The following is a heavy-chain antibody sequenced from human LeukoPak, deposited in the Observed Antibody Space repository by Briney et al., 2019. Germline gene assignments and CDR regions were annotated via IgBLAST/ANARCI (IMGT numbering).Heavy chain of an antibody. J-gene: IGHJ5*02. CDR3: AKDFYSGSSP. D-gene: IGHD1-26*01. CDR2: IRYDGSNE. CDR1: GFTFTGYP. Sequence: GGSLRLSCAASGFTFTGYPMHWVRQPPGKGVEWVAFIRYDGSNEYYADSVKGRFTISRDNSKNTLFLQMNSLRTEDTAVYYCAKDFYSGSSPWGQGTLVTVSS. V-gene: IGHV3-30*02.